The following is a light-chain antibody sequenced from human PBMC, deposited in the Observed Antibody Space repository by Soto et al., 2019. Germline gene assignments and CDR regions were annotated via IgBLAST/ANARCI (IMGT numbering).Light chain of an antibody. CDR2: GAS. Sequence: EVVMTQSPATLSVSPGEGATLSCRASQSVSSNLAWYQQKPGQAPRLLIYGASTRATGVPARFSGSGSGTDFTLTISSLQSEDFAIYYCQQYDNWPPVTFGHGTRLEIK. CDR1: QSVSSN. J-gene: IGKJ5*01. CDR3: QQYDNWPPVT. V-gene: IGKV3-15*01.